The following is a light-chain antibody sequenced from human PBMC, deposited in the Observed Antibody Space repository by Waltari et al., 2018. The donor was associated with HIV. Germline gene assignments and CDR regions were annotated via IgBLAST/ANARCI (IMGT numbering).Light chain of an antibody. J-gene: IGKJ1*01. CDR1: RSISNW. CDR2: KAS. Sequence: DIQMTQSPSTLSASIGDRVTITCRASRSISNWLAWYQQKPGKAPKVVIYKASNFESGVPSRFSGSGSGTEFTLTISSLQPDDFATYYYQQYESYSTFGQGTKVELK. CDR3: QQYESYST. V-gene: IGKV1-5*03.